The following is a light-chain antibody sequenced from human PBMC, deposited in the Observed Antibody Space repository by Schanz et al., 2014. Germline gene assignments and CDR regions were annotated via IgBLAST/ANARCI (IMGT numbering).Light chain of an antibody. CDR2: CNN. Sequence: QSVLPQPPSASGTPGQRVTISCSGSSSNIGNNYVFWYQHLPGTAPKLLIYCNNQRPSGVPDRFSGSKSGTSASLAISGLRSEDEADYYCAAWDDSLSLWVFGGGTKLTVL. CDR1: SSNIGNNY. V-gene: IGLV1-47*01. CDR3: AAWDDSLSLWV. J-gene: IGLJ3*02.